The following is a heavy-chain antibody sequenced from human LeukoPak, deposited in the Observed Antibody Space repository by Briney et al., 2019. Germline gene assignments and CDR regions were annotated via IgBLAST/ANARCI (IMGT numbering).Heavy chain of an antibody. CDR3: ARYLSGIAVYTYARGTDY. V-gene: IGHV3-7*01. CDR2: IKKDGSVK. CDR1: GFTFSSHW. J-gene: IGHJ4*02. Sequence: GGTLRPSCAASGFTFSSHWMSWVRQAPGKGLEWVANIKKDGSVKYYGDAVKGRFIISRDNAKTSLYLQMISLRAEDTAVYYCARYLSGIAVYTYARGTDYWGQGTLVTVSS. D-gene: IGHD2-2*01.